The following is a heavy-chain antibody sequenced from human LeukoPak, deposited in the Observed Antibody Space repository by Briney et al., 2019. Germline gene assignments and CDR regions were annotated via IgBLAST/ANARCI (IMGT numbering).Heavy chain of an antibody. D-gene: IGHD3-9*01. CDR1: GFTFSNYA. J-gene: IGHJ4*02. CDR2: ITGSGGNT. CDR3: AKWGDFDVLTGYYVPDF. Sequence: GSLRLSCAASGFTFSNYAMSWVRQAPGKGLEWVSAITGSGGNTYYADSVKGRFTISRDNSKNTLYLQMNSLRDEDTAVYYCAKWGDFDVLTGYYVPDFWGRGTLVTVSS. V-gene: IGHV3-23*01.